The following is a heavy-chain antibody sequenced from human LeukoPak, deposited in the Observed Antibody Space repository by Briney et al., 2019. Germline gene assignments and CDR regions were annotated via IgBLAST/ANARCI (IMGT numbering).Heavy chain of an antibody. CDR1: GFTFSSYW. D-gene: IGHD2-2*01. CDR3: AKAGKRYCSSTSCYGGHFQH. J-gene: IGHJ1*01. Sequence: PGGSLRLSCAASGFTFSSYWMSWVRQAPGKGLEWVANIKQDGSNKYYADSVKGRFTISRDNSKNTLYLQMNSLRAEDTAVYYCAKAGKRYCSSTSCYGGHFQHWGQGTLVTVSS. CDR2: IKQDGSNK. V-gene: IGHV3-7*01.